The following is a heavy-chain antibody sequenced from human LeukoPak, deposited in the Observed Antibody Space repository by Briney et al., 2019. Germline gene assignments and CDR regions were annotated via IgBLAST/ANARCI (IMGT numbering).Heavy chain of an antibody. CDR1: GYTFTSYY. Sequence: ASVKVSCKASGYTFTSYYMHWVRQAPGQGLEWMGWISAYNGNTNYAQKLQGRVTMTTDTSTSTAYMELRSLRSDDTAVYYCARGGYYDFWSGYYTGIGFDYWGQGTLVTVSS. CDR3: ARGGYYDFWSGYYTGIGFDY. D-gene: IGHD3-3*01. CDR2: ISAYNGNT. V-gene: IGHV1-18*04. J-gene: IGHJ4*02.